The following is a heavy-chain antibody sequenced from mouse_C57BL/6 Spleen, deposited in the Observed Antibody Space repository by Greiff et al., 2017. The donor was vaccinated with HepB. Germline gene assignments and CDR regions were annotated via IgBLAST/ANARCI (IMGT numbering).Heavy chain of an antibody. CDR3: ARHLDRKRYFDY. Sequence: QVQLQQPGAELVRPGTSVKLSCKASGYTFTSYWMHWVKQRPGQGLEWIGVIDPSDSYTNYNQKFKGKATLTVDTSSSTAYMQLSSLTSEDSAVYYCARHLDRKRYFDYWGQGTTLTVSS. CDR1: GYTFTSYW. D-gene: IGHD3-2*01. CDR2: IDPSDSYT. V-gene: IGHV1-59*01. J-gene: IGHJ2*01.